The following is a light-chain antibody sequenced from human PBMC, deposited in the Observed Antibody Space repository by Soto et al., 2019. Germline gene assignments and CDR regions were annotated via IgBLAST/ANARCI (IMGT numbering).Light chain of an antibody. Sequence: EIVMTQSPATLSVSPGERATLSCRASQSVSSNLAWYQQKPGQAPRLLIYAVSTRASGIPARFRGSGSGTDFTLTISSLQSEDFAVYYCQQYNNWPPMWTFGQGTKVDIK. J-gene: IGKJ1*01. V-gene: IGKV3-15*01. CDR2: AVS. CDR3: QQYNNWPPMWT. CDR1: QSVSSN.